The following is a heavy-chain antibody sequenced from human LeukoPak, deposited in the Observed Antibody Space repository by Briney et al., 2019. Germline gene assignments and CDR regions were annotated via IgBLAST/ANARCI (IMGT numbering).Heavy chain of an antibody. CDR1: GFTFSSYG. J-gene: IGHJ4*02. CDR2: IWYDGSNK. Sequence: GGSLRLSCAASGFTFSSYGMHWVRQAPGKGLEWVAVIWYDGSNKYYADSVKGRFTISRDNSKNTLYLQMNSLRAEDTAVYYCARSTHYYDSSGYLAYWGQGTLVTASS. CDR3: ARSTHYYDSSGYLAY. D-gene: IGHD3-22*01. V-gene: IGHV3-33*01.